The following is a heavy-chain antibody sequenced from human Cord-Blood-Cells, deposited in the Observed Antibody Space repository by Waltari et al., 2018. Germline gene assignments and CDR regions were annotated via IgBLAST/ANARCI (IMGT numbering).Heavy chain of an antibody. CDR1: GYTFTRYD. CDR3: ARLMRDSSRGHYFDC. J-gene: IGHJ4*02. Sequence: QVQLVQSGAEVKKPGASVQVSCTASGYTFTRYDTNWVLKATGHGRDGMGWMELNRLKTDYGEDFQGRVTMSRKSSICPASREVSSLRSEDTAVCYGARLMRDSSRGHYFDCWRQGTLVTLSS. D-gene: IGHD3-22*01. CDR2: MELNRLKT. V-gene: IGHV1-8*01.